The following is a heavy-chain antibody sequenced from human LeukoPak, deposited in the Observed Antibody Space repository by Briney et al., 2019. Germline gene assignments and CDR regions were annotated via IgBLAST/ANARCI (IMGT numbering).Heavy chain of an antibody. D-gene: IGHD3-9*01. CDR1: GGSITSNSHH. CDR2: IYYSGTT. V-gene: IGHV4-39*01. CDR3: ARRGDILPAYAFDY. J-gene: IGHJ4*02. Sequence: SETLSLTCTVSGGSITSNSHHWAWIRQAPGKGLEWIGNIYYSGTTSYNPSLQSRVSISVDTSKNQFSLRLSSVTAADTAVYYCARRGDILPAYAFDYWGQGTLVTVSS.